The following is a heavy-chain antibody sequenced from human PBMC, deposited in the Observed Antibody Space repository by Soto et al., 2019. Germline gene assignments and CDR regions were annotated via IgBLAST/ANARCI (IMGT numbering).Heavy chain of an antibody. Sequence: SETLSLTCTVSGGSMNNYYWSWIRQAPGKGLQYIGYISYMGTTNYNPSLKSRVTISVDTSKNQFSLKLTSVTAADTALYYCTKSGGGYFNSGYYRGYSDSWCRGTLVTVSS. V-gene: IGHV4-59*01. J-gene: IGHJ4*02. D-gene: IGHD3-22*01. CDR1: GGSMNNYY. CDR2: ISYMGTT. CDR3: TKSGGGYFNSGYYRGYSDS.